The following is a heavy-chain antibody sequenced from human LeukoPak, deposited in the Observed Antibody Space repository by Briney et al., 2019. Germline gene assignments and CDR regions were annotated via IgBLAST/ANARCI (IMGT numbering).Heavy chain of an antibody. D-gene: IGHD1-26*01. CDR1: GFTFSSYA. J-gene: IGHJ4*02. CDR2: ISGGGSST. Sequence: GGSLRLSCAASGFTFSSYAMSWVRQAPGKGLGWVSVISGGGSSTYYADSVKGRFTISRDNSKNTLYLQMNSLRAEDTAVYYCAKGTRVVGATTAFDYWGQGTLVAVSS. CDR3: AKGTRVVGATTAFDY. V-gene: IGHV3-23*01.